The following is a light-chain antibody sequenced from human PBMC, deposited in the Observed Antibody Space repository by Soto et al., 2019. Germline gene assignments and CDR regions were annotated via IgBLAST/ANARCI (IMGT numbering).Light chain of an antibody. CDR3: QSYDSSLSGSYV. J-gene: IGLJ1*01. Sequence: QSALPQPPSVSGAPGQRVTISCTGSSSNIGAGYDVHWYQQLPGTAPKLLIYGNSNRPSGVPDRFSGSKSGTSASLAITGLQAEDEADYYCQSYDSSLSGSYVFGTGTKVT. CDR1: SSNIGAGYD. CDR2: GNS. V-gene: IGLV1-40*01.